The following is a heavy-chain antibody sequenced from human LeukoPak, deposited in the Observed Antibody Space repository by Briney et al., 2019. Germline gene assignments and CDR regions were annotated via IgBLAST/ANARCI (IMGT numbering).Heavy chain of an antibody. D-gene: IGHD3-16*01. CDR2: IKDDGRQE. J-gene: IGHJ4*02. CDR1: GFTFRTYW. Sequence: GGSLRLSCAASGFTFRTYWMTWVRQAPGKGLEWVANIKDDGRQEYYVDSVRGLFTIFRDNAKNSLYLQMNNLRAEDTAVYYCARDGGGGFDSWGQGTLVTVSS. CDR3: ARDGGGGFDS. V-gene: IGHV3-7*01.